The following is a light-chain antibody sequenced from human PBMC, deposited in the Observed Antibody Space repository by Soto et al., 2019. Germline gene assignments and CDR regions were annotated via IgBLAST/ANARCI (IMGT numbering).Light chain of an antibody. V-gene: IGKV1-39*01. CDR1: QRITTY. CDR3: QQSYSTPYT. J-gene: IGKJ2*01. CDR2: TAA. Sequence: IHMTQSPSSLSASVGDRVTITCRASQRITTYLNWYQQKPGKAPKLLISTAATLQGGVPSRFNGSGSGTDFTLTITTLQPEDFATYFCQQSYSTPYTFGQGTKLEIK.